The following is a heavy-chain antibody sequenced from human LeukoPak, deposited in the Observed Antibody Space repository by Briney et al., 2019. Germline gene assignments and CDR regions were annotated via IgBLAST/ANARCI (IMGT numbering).Heavy chain of an antibody. J-gene: IGHJ6*02. V-gene: IGHV1-2*04. CDR1: GYTFTGYY. CDR2: INPNSGGT. CDR3: ARVGGYSSGWYMWDYYYGMDV. Sequence: GASVKVSCKASGYTFTGYYMHWVRQAPGQGLEWMGWINPNSGGTNYAQKFQGWVTMTRDTSISTAYMELSRLRSDDTAVYYCARVGGYSSGWYMWDYYYGMDVWGQGTTVTVSS. D-gene: IGHD6-19*01.